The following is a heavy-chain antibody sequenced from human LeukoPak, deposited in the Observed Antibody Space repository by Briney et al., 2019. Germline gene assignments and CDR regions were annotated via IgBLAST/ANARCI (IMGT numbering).Heavy chain of an antibody. CDR1: GFTFDDYS. Sequence: GGSLRLSCAASGFTFDDYSMHWVRQVPGKGLEWVSIISWDDNTEYYADSVKGRFIISRDNSKTSLYLQMNSLRTEDTALYYCGKGPRRCTGCDGFDILGQGTMVTVSS. V-gene: IGHV3-43*01. D-gene: IGHD1-14*01. J-gene: IGHJ3*02. CDR2: ISWDDNTE. CDR3: GKGPRRCTGCDGFDI.